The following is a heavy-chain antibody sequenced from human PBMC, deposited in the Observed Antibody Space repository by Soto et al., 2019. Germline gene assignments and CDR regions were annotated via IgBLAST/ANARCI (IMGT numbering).Heavy chain of an antibody. CDR1: GFVFEMYW. D-gene: IGHD2-21*02. V-gene: IGHV3-74*01. CDR3: ARSPKSSDFPYYFDF. J-gene: IGHJ4*02. Sequence: VGSLRLSCAASGFVFEMYWMHWVRQTPGKGPEWVSRISDDGARTDYADSVKGRVTISVDTSKNQFSLNLSSVTAADTAVYYCARSPKSSDFPYYFDFWGQGTQVTVSS. CDR2: ISDDGART.